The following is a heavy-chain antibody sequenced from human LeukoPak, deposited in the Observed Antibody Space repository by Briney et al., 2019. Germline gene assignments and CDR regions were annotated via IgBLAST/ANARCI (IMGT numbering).Heavy chain of an antibody. CDR1: GGSFSGYY. CDR3: ARRRVAGYCSGGSCFYYYYYYMDV. CDR2: INHSGST. D-gene: IGHD2-15*01. V-gene: IGHV4-34*01. Sequence: SETLSLTCAVYGGSFSGYYWSWIRQPPGKGLEWIGEINHSGSTNYNPSLKSRVTISVDTSKNQFSLKLSSVTAADTAVYYCARRRVAGYCSGGSCFYYYYYYMDVWGKGTTVTVSS. J-gene: IGHJ6*03.